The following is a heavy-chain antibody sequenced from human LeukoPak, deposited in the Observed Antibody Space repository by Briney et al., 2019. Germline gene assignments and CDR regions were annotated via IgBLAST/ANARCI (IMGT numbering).Heavy chain of an antibody. CDR1: GFTFSSYN. D-gene: IGHD3-10*01. CDR3: ARDWTGLLWFGELFGGGRPAYYFDY. V-gene: IGHV3-21*04. J-gene: IGHJ4*02. Sequence: GGSLRLSCAASGFTFSSYNMNWVRQAPGKAMEWVSSITSSATYIFYADSVKGRFTISRDNAKNSLYLQMDSLGPEDTAVYYCARDWTGLLWFGELFGGGRPAYYFDYWGQGTLVTVSS. CDR2: ITSSATYI.